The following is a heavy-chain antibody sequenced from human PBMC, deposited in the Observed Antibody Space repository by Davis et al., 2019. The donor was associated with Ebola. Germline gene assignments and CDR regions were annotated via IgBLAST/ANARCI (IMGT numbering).Heavy chain of an antibody. CDR3: GTHSPYYDFWSGLRGIDV. V-gene: IGHV1-46*01. D-gene: IGHD3-3*01. CDR2: INPSGGST. CDR1: RGTFTSYY. J-gene: IGHJ6*02. Sequence: SVTVSCKASRGTFTSYYMHCVRQAPGQGREGMGIINPSGGSTNYAQQFQGRVTMTRDTSTSTVYMELSSLRSEDTAVYYCGTHSPYYDFWSGLRGIDVWGQGTTVTVSS.